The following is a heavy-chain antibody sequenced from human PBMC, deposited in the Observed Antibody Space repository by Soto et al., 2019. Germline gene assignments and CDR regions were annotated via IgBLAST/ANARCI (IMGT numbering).Heavy chain of an antibody. CDR3: ARELGYCSSTSCYKGYYGMDV. J-gene: IGHJ6*02. D-gene: IGHD2-2*02. Sequence: QLQLVESGGGVVQPGRSLRLSCAASGFTFSSYGMHWVRQAPGKGLEWVAVLWYDGSNKYYADSVKGRFIISRDNYKNTLYLPMNSLRAEDTAVYYCARELGYCSSTSCYKGYYGMDVWRPGTTVTVS. CDR1: GFTFSSYG. V-gene: IGHV3-33*01. CDR2: LWYDGSNK.